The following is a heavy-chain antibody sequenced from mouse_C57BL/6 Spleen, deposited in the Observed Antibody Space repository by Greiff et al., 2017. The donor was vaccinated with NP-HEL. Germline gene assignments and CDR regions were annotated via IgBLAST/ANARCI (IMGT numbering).Heavy chain of an antibody. Sequence: QVQLQQSGAELVKPGASVKMSCKASGYTFTSYWITWVKQRPGQGLEWIGDIYPGSGSTNYNEKFKSKATLTVDTSSSTAYMQLSSLTSEDSAVYYCARSGEYPYYYAMDYWGQGTSVTVSS. D-gene: IGHD2-10*02. J-gene: IGHJ4*01. CDR1: GYTFTSYW. CDR3: ARSGEYPYYYAMDY. CDR2: IYPGSGST. V-gene: IGHV1-55*01.